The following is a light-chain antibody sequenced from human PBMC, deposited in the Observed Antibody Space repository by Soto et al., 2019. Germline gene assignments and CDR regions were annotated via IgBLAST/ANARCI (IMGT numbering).Light chain of an antibody. CDR3: QQANSAMIT. CDR1: QGISNW. J-gene: IGKJ5*01. CDR2: SXS. Sequence: EIYMTQAPSSVSASEGDRVTVTXRASQGISNWLAWYQQKPVXAPKXXXYSXSSLQSGGPSRFSGSGSATDFTLTISSLQPDDFATYYFQQANSAMITVGQGTRLDI. V-gene: IGKV1-12*01.